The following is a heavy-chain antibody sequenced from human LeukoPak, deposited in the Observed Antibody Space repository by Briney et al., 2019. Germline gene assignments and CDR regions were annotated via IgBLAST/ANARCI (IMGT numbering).Heavy chain of an antibody. V-gene: IGHV4-34*01. CDR2: INHSGST. Sequence: PSETLSLTCAVYGGSFSGYYWSWIRQPPGKGLEWIGEINHSGSTNYNPSLKSRVTISVDTSKNQFSLKLSSVTAADTAVYYCARGGIDSSGYYYYFDYWGQGTLVTVSS. D-gene: IGHD3-22*01. J-gene: IGHJ4*02. CDR1: GGSFSGYY. CDR3: ARGGIDSSGYYYYFDY.